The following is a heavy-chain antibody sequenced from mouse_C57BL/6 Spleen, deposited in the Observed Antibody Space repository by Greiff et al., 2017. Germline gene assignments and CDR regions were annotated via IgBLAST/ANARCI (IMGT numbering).Heavy chain of an antibody. D-gene: IGHD2-1*01. CDR3: ARAGNGNYVFDY. Sequence: DVKLVESGPGLVKPSQSLSLTCSVTGYSITSGYYWNWIRQFPGNKLEWMGYISYDGSNNYNPSLKNRISITRDTSKNQFFLKLNSVTNEDTATYYCARAGNGNYVFDYWGQGTTLTVSS. CDR1: GYSITSGYY. V-gene: IGHV3-6*01. J-gene: IGHJ2*01. CDR2: ISYDGSN.